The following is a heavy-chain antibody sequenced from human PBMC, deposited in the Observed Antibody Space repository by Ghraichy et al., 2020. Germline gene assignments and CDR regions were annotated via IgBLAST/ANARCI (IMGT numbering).Heavy chain of an antibody. D-gene: IGHD3-9*01. J-gene: IGHJ2*01. Sequence: GGSLRLSCAASGFTFSSYSMNLVRQAPGKGLEWVSSISSSSYISYADSVRGRFTISRDNAKNSLYLQMKSLRAEDTAVYSCSKEEGDYDLLTGYGSSIYWNSVLGGRGTLVTVSA. CDR1: GFTFSSYS. CDR2: ISSSSYI. V-gene: IGHV3-21*01. CDR3: SKEEGDYDLLTGYGSSIYWNSVL.